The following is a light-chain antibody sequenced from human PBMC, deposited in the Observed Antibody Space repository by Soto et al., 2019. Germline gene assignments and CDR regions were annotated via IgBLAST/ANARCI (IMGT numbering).Light chain of an antibody. CDR3: QQYNNWPPYT. Sequence: EIVMTQSPATLSVSPGERTTLSCRASQSVSNNLAWHQQKPGQAPRPVIYDASTRATGVPARFSGSGSGTEFTLTISSLQSEDFAIYYCQQYNNWPPYTFGQGTKVDIK. V-gene: IGKV3-15*01. CDR1: QSVSNN. J-gene: IGKJ2*01. CDR2: DAS.